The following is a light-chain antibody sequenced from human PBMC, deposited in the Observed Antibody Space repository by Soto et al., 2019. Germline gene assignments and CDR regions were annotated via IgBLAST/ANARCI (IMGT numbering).Light chain of an antibody. V-gene: IGKV3-20*01. CDR2: GTS. J-gene: IGKJ2*01. CDR3: QQYDTSPPYT. CDR1: QSVSSSN. Sequence: EIVLTQSPVTLSLSPGERATLSCRASQSVSSSNLAWYQQKTGQAPRLLIYGTSSRATGIPDRFSGSGSGTDFTLTISRLEPEDFAVYYWQQYDTSPPYTFGQGTKLEIK.